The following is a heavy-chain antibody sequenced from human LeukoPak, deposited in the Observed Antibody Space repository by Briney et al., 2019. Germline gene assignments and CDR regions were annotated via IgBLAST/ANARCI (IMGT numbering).Heavy chain of an antibody. CDR2: IYPGDSDT. Sequence: GESLKISCKGSGYSFTSYWIGWVRQMPGKGLEWMGIIYPGDSDTRYSPSFQGQVTISADKSISTAYQQWSSLKASDTAMYYCARRRAPLRFLEWLPDYWGQGTLVTVSS. V-gene: IGHV5-51*01. D-gene: IGHD3-3*01. CDR3: ARRRAPLRFLEWLPDY. CDR1: GYSFTSYW. J-gene: IGHJ4*02.